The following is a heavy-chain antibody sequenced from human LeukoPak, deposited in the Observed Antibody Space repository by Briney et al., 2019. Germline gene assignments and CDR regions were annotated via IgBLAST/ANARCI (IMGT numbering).Heavy chain of an antibody. CDR2: MNPNSGNT. D-gene: IGHD6-6*01. CDR1: GYTFTSYD. J-gene: IGHJ6*03. CDR3: ARALYSSSSFFSYYYYMDV. Sequence: ASVKVSCKASGYTFTSYDINWVQQATGQGLEWMGWMNPNSGNTGYAQKFQGRVTMTRNTSISTAYMELSSLRSEDTAVYYCARALYSSSSFFSYYYYMDVWGKGTTVTVSS. V-gene: IGHV1-8*01.